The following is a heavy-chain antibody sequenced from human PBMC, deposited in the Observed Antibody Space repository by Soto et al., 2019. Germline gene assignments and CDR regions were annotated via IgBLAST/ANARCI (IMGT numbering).Heavy chain of an antibody. D-gene: IGHD2-15*01. CDR2: ISSGRDYI. Sequence: GGSLRLSCAASGFTFKTYAMNWVRQAPGQGLEWVASISSGRDYIYYADSVKGRFTISRDNAKNSLFPQMNSLRAEDTAVYYCTSSYNWYEAWGQGTLVTVSS. CDR3: TSSYNWYEA. CDR1: GFTFKTYA. V-gene: IGHV3-21*01. J-gene: IGHJ5*02.